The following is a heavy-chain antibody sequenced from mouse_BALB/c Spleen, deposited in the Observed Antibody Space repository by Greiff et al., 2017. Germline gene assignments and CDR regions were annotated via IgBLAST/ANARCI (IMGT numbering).Heavy chain of an antibody. D-gene: IGHD2-4*01. CDR1: GFSLTSYD. Sequence: VQGVESGPGLVAPSQSLSITCTVSGFSLTSYDISWIRQPPGKGLEWLGVIWTGGGTNYNSAFMSRLSISKDNSKSQVFLKMNSLQTDDTAIYYCVRVDDYDSFAYWGQGTLVTVSA. CDR3: VRVDDYDSFAY. J-gene: IGHJ3*01. CDR2: IWTGGGT. V-gene: IGHV2-9-2*01.